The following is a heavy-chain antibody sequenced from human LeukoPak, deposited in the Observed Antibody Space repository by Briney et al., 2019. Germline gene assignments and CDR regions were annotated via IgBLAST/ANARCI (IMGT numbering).Heavy chain of an antibody. CDR1: GFTFSSYA. CDR2: ISGSGGST. CDR3: AKRHYGSGSYYMPPPDY. V-gene: IGHV3-23*01. Sequence: PGGSLRLSCAASGFTFSSYAMSWVRQAPGKGLEWVSAISGSGGSTYYADSVKGRFTISRDNSKNTLYLQMNSLRAEDTAVYYCAKRHYGSGSYYMPPPDYWGQGTLVTVSS. D-gene: IGHD3-10*01. J-gene: IGHJ4*02.